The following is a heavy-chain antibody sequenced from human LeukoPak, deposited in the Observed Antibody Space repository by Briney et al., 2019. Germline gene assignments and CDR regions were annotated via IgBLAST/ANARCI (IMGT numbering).Heavy chain of an antibody. D-gene: IGHD2-2*01. CDR1: GFSFSSFG. V-gene: IGHV3-30*12. J-gene: IGHJ4*02. CDR2: ISFDGSHQ. CDR3: ATPLISISSTTYYNYFEY. Sequence: GGSLRLSCAASGFSFSSFGMHWVRQAPGKGLEWVAVISFDGSHQYFADSVKGRFTISRDNSNNTLYLQMNSLRAEDTAVYYCATPLISISSTTYYNYFEYWGQGALVTVSS.